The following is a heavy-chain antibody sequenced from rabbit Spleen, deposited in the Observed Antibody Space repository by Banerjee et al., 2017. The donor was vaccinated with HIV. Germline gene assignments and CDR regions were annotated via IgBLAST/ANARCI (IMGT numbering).Heavy chain of an antibody. CDR3: ARDLVGVIGWNFYL. Sequence: QSLEESGGGLVQPEGSLTLTCTTSGFSFSSSYYMYWVRQAPGKGLEWIGCIYIGGSDKTYYASWAKGRFTISRTSSTTVTLRMTSLTAADTATYFCARDLVGVIGWNFYLWGPGTLVTVS. D-gene: IGHD1-1*01. CDR1: GFSFSSSYY. V-gene: IGHV1S40*01. J-gene: IGHJ4*01. CDR2: IYIGGSDKT.